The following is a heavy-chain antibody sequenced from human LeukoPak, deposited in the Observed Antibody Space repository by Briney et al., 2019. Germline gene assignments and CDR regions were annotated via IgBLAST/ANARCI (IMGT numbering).Heavy chain of an antibody. V-gene: IGHV1-2*02. J-gene: IGHJ4*02. D-gene: IGHD6-19*01. CDR2: INPNSGGT. CDR1: GYTFTGYY. CDR3: ATSAIAVAGTDRPEPPDY. Sequence: ASVKVSCKASGYTFTGYYIHWVRQAPGQGLEWMGWINPNSGGTNYAQKFQGRVTMTRDTSISTAYMELSRLRSDDTAVYYCATSAIAVAGTDRPEPPDYWGQGTLVTVSS.